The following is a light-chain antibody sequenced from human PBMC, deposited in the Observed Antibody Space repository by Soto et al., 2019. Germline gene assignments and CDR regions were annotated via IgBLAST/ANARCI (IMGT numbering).Light chain of an antibody. J-gene: IGKJ5*01. CDR2: AAS. CDR3: QQYGSSLSVT. V-gene: IGKV3-20*01. CDR1: QSVSSSY. Sequence: EIVLTQSPCTLSLSPGERATLSCRTSQSVSSSYLAWYQQRCGQAPRLLIYAASSRSTEIPDRFSGSGSGTDFTLTISRLQPEDSAVYYCQQYGSSLSVTFGQGTRLEIQ.